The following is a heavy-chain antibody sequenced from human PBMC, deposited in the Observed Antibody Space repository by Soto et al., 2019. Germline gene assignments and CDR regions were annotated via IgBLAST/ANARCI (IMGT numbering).Heavy chain of an antibody. D-gene: IGHD3-10*02. J-gene: IGHJ4*02. CDR2: ISAYNGNT. CDR1: GYTFTSYG. V-gene: IGHV1-18*01. Sequence: ASVKVSCKASGYTFTSYGISWVRQAPGQGLEWMGWISAYNGNTNFAQKLQDRVTMTTDTFTSTAYMELRSLRSDDTAVYYCARDGQGLFVRMSDYWGQGTLVTVSS. CDR3: ARDGQGLFVRMSDY.